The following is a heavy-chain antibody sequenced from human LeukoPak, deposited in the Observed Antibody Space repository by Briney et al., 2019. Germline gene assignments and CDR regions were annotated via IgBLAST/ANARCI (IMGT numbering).Heavy chain of an antibody. J-gene: IGHJ4*02. V-gene: IGHV3-30*02. CDR2: IRYDGSNK. Sequence: GGCLRLSCAASGFTFGNYGMHWVRQAPGKGLECVAFIRYDGSNKYYADSVKGRFTISRDNSKNTLYLQMNSLRAEDTAVYYCAKDLEIRPFYCLLGWLGFDYWGQGTLVTVSS. D-gene: IGHD2-21*01. CDR3: AKDLEIRPFYCLLGWLGFDY. CDR1: GFTFGNYG.